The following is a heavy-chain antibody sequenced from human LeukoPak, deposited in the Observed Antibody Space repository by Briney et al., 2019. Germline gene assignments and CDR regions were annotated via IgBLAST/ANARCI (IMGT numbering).Heavy chain of an antibody. D-gene: IGHD6-19*01. CDR2: ISYDGSNK. V-gene: IGHV3-30*04. CDR1: GFTFSSYA. J-gene: IGHJ4*02. Sequence: GGSLRLSCAASGFTFSSYAMHWVRQAPGKGLEWVAVISYDGSNKYYADSVKGRFTISRDNSKNTLYLQMNSLRAEDTAVYYCARDRADYFDYWGQGTLVTVSS. CDR3: ARDRADYFDY.